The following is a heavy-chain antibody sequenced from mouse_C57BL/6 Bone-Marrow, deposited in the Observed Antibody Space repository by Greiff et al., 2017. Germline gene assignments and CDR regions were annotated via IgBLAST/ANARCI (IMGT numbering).Heavy chain of an antibody. CDR2: ISNLAYSI. CDR1: GFTFSDYG. D-gene: IGHD2-2*01. CDR3: ARQGNYGYPFAY. V-gene: IGHV5-15*01. Sequence: VKLVESGGGLVQPGGSLKLSCAASGFTFSDYGMAWVRQAPRKGPEWVAFISNLAYSIYYADTVTGRFPISRENAKNTLYLEMSSLRSEDTAMYYCARQGNYGYPFAYWGQGTLVTVSA. J-gene: IGHJ3*01.